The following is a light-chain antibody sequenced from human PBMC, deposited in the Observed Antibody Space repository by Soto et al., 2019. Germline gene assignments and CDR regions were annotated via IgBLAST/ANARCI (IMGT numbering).Light chain of an antibody. CDR2: KDN. CDR1: ALPKKY. CDR3: QSTDGTGSLYV. J-gene: IGLJ1*01. V-gene: IGLV3-25*03. Sequence: SYELTQSPSVSVSPGQTARITCSGDALPKKYVYWYQLRPGQAHLLIVYKDNERPSAIPERFSGSSSGPTATLTISGVQAEDEDDYYCQSTDGTGSLYVFGGGTNVTVL.